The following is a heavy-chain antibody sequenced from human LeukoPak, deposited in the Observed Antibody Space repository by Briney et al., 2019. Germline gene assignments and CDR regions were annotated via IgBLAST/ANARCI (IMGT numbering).Heavy chain of an antibody. CDR1: GGTFSSYA. Sequence: SVKVSCKASGGTFSSYAISCVRQAPGQGLEWMGRIIPILGIANYAQKFQGRVTITADESTSTAYMELSSLRSEDTAVYYCARGPIVVVPAAIHYYYYYMDVWGKGTTVTVSS. D-gene: IGHD2-2*01. CDR2: IIPILGIA. J-gene: IGHJ6*03. V-gene: IGHV1-69*04. CDR3: ARGPIVVVPAAIHYYYYYMDV.